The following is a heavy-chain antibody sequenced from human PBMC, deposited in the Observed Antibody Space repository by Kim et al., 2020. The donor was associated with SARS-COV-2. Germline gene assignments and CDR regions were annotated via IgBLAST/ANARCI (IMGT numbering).Heavy chain of an antibody. D-gene: IGHD3-10*01. CDR3: AKGGKSNWFDP. J-gene: IGHJ5*02. CDR2: K. V-gene: IGHV3-30*02. Sequence: KYYADSVKGRFTISRGNSKNTLYLQMNSLRAEDTAVYYCAKGGKSNWFDPWGQGTLVTVSS.